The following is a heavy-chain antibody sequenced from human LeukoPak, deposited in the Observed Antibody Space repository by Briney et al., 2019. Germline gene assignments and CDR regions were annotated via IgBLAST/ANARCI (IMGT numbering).Heavy chain of an antibody. V-gene: IGHV4-61*02. CDR2: IYTSGST. D-gene: IGHD6-19*01. Sequence: SETLSLTCTVSGDSISSGSYYWSWIRQPAGKGLEWIGRIYTSGSTNYNPSLKSRVTISVDTSKNQFSLKLSSVTAADTAVYYCARDPGGWFFDYWGQGTLVTVSS. J-gene: IGHJ4*02. CDR1: GDSISSGSYY. CDR3: ARDPGGWFFDY.